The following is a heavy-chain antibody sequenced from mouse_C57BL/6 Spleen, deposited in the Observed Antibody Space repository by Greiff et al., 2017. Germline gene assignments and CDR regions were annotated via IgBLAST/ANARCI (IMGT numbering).Heavy chain of an antibody. V-gene: IGHV1-64*01. Sequence: QVQLKQPGAELVKPGASVKLSCKASGYTFTSYWMHWVKQRPGQGLEWIGMIHPNSGSTNYNEKFKSKATLTVDKSSSTAYMQLSSLTSEDSAVYYGARGDLLGGAWFAYWGQGTLVTVSA. CDR2: IHPNSGST. CDR1: GYTFTSYW. D-gene: IGHD2-1*01. J-gene: IGHJ3*01. CDR3: ARGDLLGGAWFAY.